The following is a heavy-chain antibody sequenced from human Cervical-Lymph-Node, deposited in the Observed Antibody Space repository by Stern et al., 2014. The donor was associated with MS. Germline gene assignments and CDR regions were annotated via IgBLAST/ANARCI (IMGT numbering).Heavy chain of an antibody. Sequence: ESGPTLVKPTQTLTLTCTFSGFSLSSVGVGVGWVRQPPGKALAWLGLLYWDDDKRYRPSLKNRLNITKDTSKNQVFLSITHLDPVDTGTYYCAHSLGAFGMDVWGQGTTVTVSS. CDR1: GFSLSSVGVG. CDR3: AHSLGAFGMDV. J-gene: IGHJ6*02. V-gene: IGHV2-5*02. CDR2: LYWDDDK.